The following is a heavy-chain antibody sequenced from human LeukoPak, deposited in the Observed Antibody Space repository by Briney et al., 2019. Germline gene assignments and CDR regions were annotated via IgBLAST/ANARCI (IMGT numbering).Heavy chain of an antibody. D-gene: IGHD5-18*01. J-gene: IGHJ4*02. CDR3: ARLDTAMANPSDY. Sequence: GGSLRLSCAASGFTLSSYWMHWVRQAPGKGLVWVSRINSDGSSTSYADSVKGRFTISRDNAKNTLYLQMNSLRAEDTAVYYCARLDTAMANPSDYWGQGTLVTVSS. CDR2: INSDGSST. CDR1: GFTLSSYW. V-gene: IGHV3-74*01.